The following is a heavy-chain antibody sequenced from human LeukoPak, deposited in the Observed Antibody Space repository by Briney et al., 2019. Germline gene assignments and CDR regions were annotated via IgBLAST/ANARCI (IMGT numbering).Heavy chain of an antibody. Sequence: GESLKISCKHSEYSFPNYCIGWVRQMPGKGLEWMGIIYPDDSDTRYSPSFQGQVTISADKSISTAYLQWSSLKASDTAMYYCARLPQWHPFDYWGQGTLVAVSS. CDR1: EYSFPNYC. V-gene: IGHV5-51*01. CDR3: ARLPQWHPFDY. J-gene: IGHJ4*02. CDR2: IYPDDSDT. D-gene: IGHD6-19*01.